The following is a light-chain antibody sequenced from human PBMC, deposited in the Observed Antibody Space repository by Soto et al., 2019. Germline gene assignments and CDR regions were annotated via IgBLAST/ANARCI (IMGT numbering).Light chain of an antibody. J-gene: IGKJ1*01. CDR2: GES. CDR1: QSVASNF. CDR3: QQYGSSPWT. Sequence: IVLRQSPGTLSLSPGESAPLSCRASQSVASNFLAWYQQKTGQSPRILIYGESSRATGLPDRFNGEGSGTDLTLTISRLEPEDFAVYYCQQYGSSPWTCGQGTKVDIK. V-gene: IGKV3-20*01.